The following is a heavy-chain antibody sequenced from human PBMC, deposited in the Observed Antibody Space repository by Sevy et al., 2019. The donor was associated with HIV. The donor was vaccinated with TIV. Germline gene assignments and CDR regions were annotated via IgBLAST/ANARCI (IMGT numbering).Heavy chain of an antibody. J-gene: IGHJ6*02. D-gene: IGHD5-12*01. Sequence: GGSLRLSCTASGFTFSSAWMSWVRQAPGKGLEWVGRIKSEFDGGAIDYAAPVKGRCTISREDSKNTVYLQMNSLKTEDTAVYYRITDPAYRGYDEEVINYYFYGMDVWGQGTTVTVSS. CDR1: GFTFSSAW. CDR3: ITDPAYRGYDEEVINYYFYGMDV. V-gene: IGHV3-15*01. CDR2: IKSEFDGGAI.